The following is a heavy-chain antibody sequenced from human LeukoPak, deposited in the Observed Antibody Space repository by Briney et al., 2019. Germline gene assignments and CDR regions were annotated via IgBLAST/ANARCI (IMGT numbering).Heavy chain of an antibody. CDR2: IKQDGSEK. CDR3: AKEANYYDSSGYYLPSYFDY. Sequence: GGSLRLSCAASGFTFSSYWMSWVRQAPGKGLEWVANIKQDGSEKYYVDSVKGRFTISRDNAKNSLYLQMNSLRAEDTAVYYCAKEANYYDSSGYYLPSYFDYWGQGTLVTVSS. D-gene: IGHD3-22*01. J-gene: IGHJ4*02. CDR1: GFTFSSYW. V-gene: IGHV3-7*01.